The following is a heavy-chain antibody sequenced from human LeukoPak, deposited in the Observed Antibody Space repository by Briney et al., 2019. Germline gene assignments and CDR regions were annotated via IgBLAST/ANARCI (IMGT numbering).Heavy chain of an antibody. CDR2: IYYTGST. J-gene: IGHJ3*02. CDR3: ARAVAARDAFDI. Sequence: SGALSLTCTGSGGSISKYHWSWIRQPPGKGLGWVGDIYYTGSTNYNPALQRRGTISVDKAKNQFSLKLSSVTAADTAVYYCARAVAARDAFDIWGQGTMVTVSS. CDR1: GGSISKYH. D-gene: IGHD6-19*01. V-gene: IGHV4-59*12.